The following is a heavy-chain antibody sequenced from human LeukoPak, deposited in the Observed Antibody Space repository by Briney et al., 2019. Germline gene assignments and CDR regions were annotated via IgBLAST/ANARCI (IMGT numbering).Heavy chain of an antibody. CDR2: IYTSGST. Sequence: SETLPLTCTVSGGSISSGSYYWSWLRQPAGQGLEWIVRIYTSGSTNYNPSLKSRVTISVDTSNTQFSLKLSSVTAAVTAVYYCASGLGVYYDSSGYELGYWGQGTLVTVCS. CDR1: GGSISSGSYY. V-gene: IGHV4-61*02. D-gene: IGHD3-22*01. CDR3: ASGLGVYYDSSGYELGY. J-gene: IGHJ4*02.